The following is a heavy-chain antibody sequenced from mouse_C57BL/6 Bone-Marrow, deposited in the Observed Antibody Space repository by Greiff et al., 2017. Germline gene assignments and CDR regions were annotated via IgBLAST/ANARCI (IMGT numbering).Heavy chain of an antibody. CDR2: FHPYNDDT. D-gene: IGHD1-1*01. J-gene: IGHJ4*01. V-gene: IGHV1-47*01. CDR3: ARGIYYYGSSLYYYAMDY. Sequence: VKLQESGAELVKPGASVKMSCKASGYTFTTYPIEWMKQNHGKSLEWIGNFHPYNDDTKYNEKFKGKATLTVEKSSSTVYLELSRLTSDDSAVYYCARGIYYYGSSLYYYAMDYWGQGTSVTVSS. CDR1: GYTFTTYP.